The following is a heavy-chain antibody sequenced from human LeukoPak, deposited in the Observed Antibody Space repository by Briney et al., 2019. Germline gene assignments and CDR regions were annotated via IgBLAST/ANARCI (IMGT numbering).Heavy chain of an antibody. CDR2: ISSSGSTK. D-gene: IGHD2-15*01. J-gene: IGHJ4*02. Sequence: GGSLRLSCAASGFTFSDYYMSWIRQAPGKGLEWVSYISSSGSTKYYADSVKGRFTISRDNAKNSLYLQMNSLRAEDTAVYYCARVFVVVVAASTTDYFDYWGQGTLVTVSS. CDR1: GFTFSDYY. V-gene: IGHV3-11*01. CDR3: ARVFVVVVAASTTDYFDY.